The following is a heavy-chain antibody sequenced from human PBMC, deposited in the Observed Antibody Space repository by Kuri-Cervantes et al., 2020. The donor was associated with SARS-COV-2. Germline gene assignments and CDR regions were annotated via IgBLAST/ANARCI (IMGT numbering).Heavy chain of an antibody. J-gene: IGHJ5*02. CDR3: AREDRGWFDP. CDR2: IKHSGST. Sequence: SETLSLTCAVYGGSFNDYWWSWVRQPPGTGLEWIGDIKHSGSTNCNPSLKSRVTISVDTSKNQFSLKLTSVTAADTAVYYCAREDRGWFDPWGQGTLVTVSS. CDR1: GGSFNDYW. D-gene: IGHD2-15*01. V-gene: IGHV4-34*01.